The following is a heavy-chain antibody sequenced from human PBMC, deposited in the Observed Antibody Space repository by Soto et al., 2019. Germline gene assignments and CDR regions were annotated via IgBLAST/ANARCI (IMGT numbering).Heavy chain of an antibody. D-gene: IGHD2-15*01. CDR3: ARADCSGGSCYSIARWFDP. CDR2: IYYSGST. CDR1: GGSISSGGYY. J-gene: IGHJ5*02. V-gene: IGHV4-31*03. Sequence: QVKLQESGPGLVKPSQTLSLTCTVSGGSISSGGYYWSWIRQHPGKGLEWIGNIYYSGSTYYNPSLKSRVTISVDTSKNQFPLKLSSVTAADTAVYYCARADCSGGSCYSIARWFDPWGQGTLVTVSS.